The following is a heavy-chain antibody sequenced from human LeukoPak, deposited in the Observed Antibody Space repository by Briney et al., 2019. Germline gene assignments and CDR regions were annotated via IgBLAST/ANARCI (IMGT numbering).Heavy chain of an antibody. CDR2: ISGSGGSP. D-gene: IGHD5-18*01. CDR1: GFAFSSCA. CDR3: AKSPPTSRYSYGYISYYYMDA. Sequence: GGSLRLSCAASGFAFSSCAMTWVRQAPGKGLEWVSAISGSGGSPDYADSVSGRFTISRDNSKNTVYLQMNSLRAEDTATYYCAKSPPTSRYSYGYISYYYMDAWGRGTTVTVSS. J-gene: IGHJ6*03. V-gene: IGHV3-23*01.